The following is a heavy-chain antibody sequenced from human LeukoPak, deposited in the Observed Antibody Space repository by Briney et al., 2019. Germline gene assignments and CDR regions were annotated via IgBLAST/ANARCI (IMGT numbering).Heavy chain of an antibody. J-gene: IGHJ3*02. V-gene: IGHV4-34*01. Sequence: SETLSLTCSVYGGSFSGYYWSWIRQPPGKGLEWIGEINHSGSTNYNPSLKSRVTISVDTSKNQFSLKLSSVTAADTAVYYCARRGRSIAAPLRAFDIWGQGTMVTVSS. D-gene: IGHD6-6*01. CDR1: GGSFSGYY. CDR3: ARRGRSIAAPLRAFDI. CDR2: INHSGST.